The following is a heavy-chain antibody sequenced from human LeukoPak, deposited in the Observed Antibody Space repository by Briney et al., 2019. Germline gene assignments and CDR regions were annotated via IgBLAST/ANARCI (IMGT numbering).Heavy chain of an antibody. V-gene: IGHV3-23*01. D-gene: IGHD3-22*01. CDR3: AKDKFLNYYDSSGLRAAFDI. Sequence: GGSLRLSCAASGFTFSSYAMSWVRQAPGEGLEWVSAISGSGGSTYYADSVKGRFTISRDNSKNTLYLQMNSLRAEDTAVYYCAKDKFLNYYDSSGLRAAFDIWGQGTMATVSS. J-gene: IGHJ3*02. CDR2: ISGSGGST. CDR1: GFTFSSYA.